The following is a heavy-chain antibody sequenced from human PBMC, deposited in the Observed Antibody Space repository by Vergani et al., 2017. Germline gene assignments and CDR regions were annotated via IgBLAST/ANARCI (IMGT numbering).Heavy chain of an antibody. CDR2: ISYDGSNK. D-gene: IGHD5-24*01. CDR1: GFTFSSYG. J-gene: IGHJ5*02. Sequence: QVQLVESGGGVVQPGRSLRLSCAASGFTFSSYGMHWVRQAPGKGLEWVAVISYDGSNKHYADSVKGRFTISRDNSKNTLYLQMNSLRAEDTAVYYCAKEWGEMATITNLNWFDPWGQGTLVTVSS. CDR3: AKEWGEMATITNLNWFDP. V-gene: IGHV3-30*18.